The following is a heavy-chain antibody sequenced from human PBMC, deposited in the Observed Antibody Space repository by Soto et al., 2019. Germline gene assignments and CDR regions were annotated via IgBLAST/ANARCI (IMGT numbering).Heavy chain of an antibody. D-gene: IGHD6-13*01. Sequence: SETLSLTCAVYCGSFSGYYWSWIRQPPGKGLEWIGEINHSGSTNYNPSLKSRVTISVDTSKNQFSLKLSSVTAADTAVYYCARGKAAAGTGYYGMDVWGQGTTVTVSS. V-gene: IGHV4-34*01. J-gene: IGHJ6*02. CDR1: CGSFSGYY. CDR2: INHSGST. CDR3: ARGKAAAGTGYYGMDV.